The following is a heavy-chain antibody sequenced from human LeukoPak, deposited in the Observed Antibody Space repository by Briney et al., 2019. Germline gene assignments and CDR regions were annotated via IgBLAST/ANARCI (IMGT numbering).Heavy chain of an antibody. CDR1: GYTFTNYG. V-gene: IGHV1-18*01. J-gene: IGHJ6*03. D-gene: IGHD3-10*01. CDR3: ASGIGTGVYMDV. Sequence: ASVKVSCKASGYTFTNYGISWVRQAPGQGLEWMGWIITYNGNTNYAQRLQGRVTMTTDTSTSTAYMELRSLRSDDTAVYYCASGIGTGVYMDVWGKGTTVTISS. CDR2: IITYNGNT.